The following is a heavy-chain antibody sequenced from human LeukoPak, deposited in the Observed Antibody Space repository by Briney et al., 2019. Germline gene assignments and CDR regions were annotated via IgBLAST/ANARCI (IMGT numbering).Heavy chain of an antibody. Sequence: PSETLTLTCRASGGSISSNSYYWGRLRQPPGRGLVWIESIYYNRSSYYNPSLKSRVTISVDTSKNQFYLNLRSVTAADTAVYYCARVLSSRVTYFDYWGQGTLVTVSS. CDR1: GGSISSNSYY. D-gene: IGHD6-13*01. CDR3: ARVLSSRVTYFDY. J-gene: IGHJ4*02. V-gene: IGHV4-39*01. CDR2: IYYNRSS.